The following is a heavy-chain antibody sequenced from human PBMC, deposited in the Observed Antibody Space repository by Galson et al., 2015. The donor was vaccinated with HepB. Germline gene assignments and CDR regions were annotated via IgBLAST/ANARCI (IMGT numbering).Heavy chain of an antibody. CDR2: IDPSDSYT. CDR3: ARMLWGSLSSGWYGVGYYFDY. J-gene: IGHJ4*02. V-gene: IGHV5-10-1*01. Sequence: QSGAEVKKPGESLRISCKGSGYSFTSYWISWVRQMPGKGLEWMGRIDPSDSYTNYSPSFQGHVTISADKSISTAYLQWSSLKASDTAVYYCARMLWGSLSSGWYGVGYYFDYWGQGTLVTVSS. CDR1: GYSFTSYW. D-gene: IGHD6-19*01.